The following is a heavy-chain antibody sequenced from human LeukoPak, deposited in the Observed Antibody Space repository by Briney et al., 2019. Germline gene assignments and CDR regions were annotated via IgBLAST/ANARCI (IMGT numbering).Heavy chain of an antibody. CDR1: GFTVSSNF. Sequence: PGGSLRLSCAASGFTVSSNFMTWVRQAPGKGLEWVSVISSGGTTYYAVSVKGRFTISRHISKNTVYLQMNSLRAEDTAVYYCARDRSYGDFAWGYWGQGTLVTVSS. CDR3: ARDRSYGDFAWGY. V-gene: IGHV3-53*04. D-gene: IGHD4-17*01. CDR2: ISSGGTT. J-gene: IGHJ4*02.